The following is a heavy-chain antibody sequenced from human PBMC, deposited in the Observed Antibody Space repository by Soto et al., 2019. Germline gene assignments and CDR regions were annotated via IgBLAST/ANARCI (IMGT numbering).Heavy chain of an antibody. CDR1: GFTFGDYA. J-gene: IGHJ4*02. CDR3: TSLYSSGWYLDY. CDR2: IRSKAYGGTT. V-gene: IGHV3-49*04. Sequence: GSLRLSCKASGFTFGDYAMSWVRQAPGKGLEWVGFIRSKAYGGTTEYAASVKGRFTISRDDSKSIAYLQMNSLKTEDTAVYYCTSLYSSGWYLDYWGQGTLVTVSS. D-gene: IGHD6-19*01.